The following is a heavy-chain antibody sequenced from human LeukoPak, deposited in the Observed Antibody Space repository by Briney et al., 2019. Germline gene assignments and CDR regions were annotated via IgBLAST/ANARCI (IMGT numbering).Heavy chain of an antibody. D-gene: IGHD5-24*01. Sequence: PGGSLRLSCAASGFTFNNYAMSWVRQAPGKGLEWVAFIRYDGSNKYYADSVKGRFTISRDNSKNTLYLQMNSLRAEDTAVYYCARDQRGDGYPPDYWGQGTLVTVSS. CDR2: IRYDGSNK. J-gene: IGHJ4*02. CDR3: ARDQRGDGYPPDY. CDR1: GFTFNNYA. V-gene: IGHV3-30*02.